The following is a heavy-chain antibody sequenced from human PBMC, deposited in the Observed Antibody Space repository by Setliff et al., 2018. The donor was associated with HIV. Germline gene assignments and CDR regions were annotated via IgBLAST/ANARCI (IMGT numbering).Heavy chain of an antibody. J-gene: IGHJ4*02. D-gene: IGHD6-19*01. CDR1: GGSLRSYY. CDR2: IHPTGHI. CDR3: AAFDSGRDV. Sequence: PSETLSLTCVASGGSLRSYYWNWIRQTQGKGLEWIGEIHPTGHINYNPSYKSRVTVSLDTSKIQFSLKLNSVTAADTGVYYCAAFDSGRDVWGQGTLVTVSS. V-gene: IGHV4-34*01.